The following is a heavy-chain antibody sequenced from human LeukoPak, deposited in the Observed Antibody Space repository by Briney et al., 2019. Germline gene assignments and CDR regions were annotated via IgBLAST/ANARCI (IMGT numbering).Heavy chain of an antibody. V-gene: IGHV3-9*01. Sequence: PGRSLRLSCAASGFTFDDYAMHWVRQAPGKGLEWVSGISWNSGSIGYADSVKGRFTISRDNAKNSLYLQMNSLRAEDTALYYCAKDDRIAVIGYYFDYWGQGTLVTVSS. D-gene: IGHD6-19*01. CDR3: AKDDRIAVIGYYFDY. CDR1: GFTFDDYA. CDR2: ISWNSGSI. J-gene: IGHJ4*02.